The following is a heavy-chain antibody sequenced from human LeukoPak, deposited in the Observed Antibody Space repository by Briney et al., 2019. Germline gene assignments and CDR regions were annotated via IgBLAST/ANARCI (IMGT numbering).Heavy chain of an antibody. D-gene: IGHD2-15*01. CDR3: ARGSRTVVVVAATERLNYGTFDY. J-gene: IGHJ4*02. V-gene: IGHV1-2*02. CDR1: GYTFTGYY. CDR2: INPNSGGT. Sequence: GALVKVSCKASGYTFTGYYMHWVRQAPGQGLEWMGWINPNSGGTNYAQKFQDRVSMTRDTSIRTVDMQLSRLRSDDTAVYFCARGSRTVVVVAATERLNYGTFDYWGQGTLVTVSS.